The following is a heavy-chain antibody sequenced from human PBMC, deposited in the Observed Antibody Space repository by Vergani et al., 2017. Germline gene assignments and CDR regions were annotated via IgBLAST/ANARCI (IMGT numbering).Heavy chain of an antibody. V-gene: IGHV3-73*01. CDR1: GFTFSGSA. CDR3: TSRRGGEELREYYYGMDV. D-gene: IGHD3-10*01. J-gene: IGHJ6*02. CDR2: IRSKGNSYAT. Sequence: EVQLVESGGGLVQPGGSLKLSCAASGFTFSGSAMHWVRQASGKGLEWVGRIRSKGNSYATAYAASVKGRFTIARDDSKNTGYLQMNSLKTEDTAVYYCTSRRGGEELREYYYGMDVWGQGTTVTVSS.